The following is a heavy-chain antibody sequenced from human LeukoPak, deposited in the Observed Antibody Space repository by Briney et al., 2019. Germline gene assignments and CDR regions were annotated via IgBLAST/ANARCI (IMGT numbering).Heavy chain of an antibody. CDR2: TSASGGST. J-gene: IGHJ3*02. V-gene: IGHV3-23*01. CDR3: AKDRGGDYSSSRFDAFDI. D-gene: IGHD6-6*01. CDR1: GFTFSSYV. Sequence: GGSLRLSCAASGFTFSSYVMSWVRQAPGKGLEWVSTTSASGGSTYYAESVKGRFTISRDNSKNTLYLHMNSLRAEDTAVYYCAKDRGGDYSSSRFDAFDIWGQGTMVTVSS.